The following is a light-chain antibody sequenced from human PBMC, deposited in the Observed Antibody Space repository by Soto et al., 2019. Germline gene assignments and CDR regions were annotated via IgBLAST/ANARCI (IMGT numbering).Light chain of an antibody. CDR1: TGAVTSGHY. CDR2: DTS. V-gene: IGLV7-46*01. CDR3: LLSYSGARYV. J-gene: IGLJ1*01. Sequence: QAVVTQEPPLPVSPGGTVTLTFGSSTGAVTSGHYPYWFQQKLGQAPRTLIYDTSNKHSWTPARFSGSLLGGKAALTLSGAQPEDEAEYYCLLSYSGARYVFGTGTKVTVL.